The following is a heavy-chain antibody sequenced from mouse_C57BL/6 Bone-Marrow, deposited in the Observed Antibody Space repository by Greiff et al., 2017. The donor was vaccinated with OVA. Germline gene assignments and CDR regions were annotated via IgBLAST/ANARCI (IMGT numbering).Heavy chain of an antibody. J-gene: IGHJ1*03. Sequence: EVQRVESGGDLVKPGGSLKLSCAASGFTFSSYGMSWVRQPPDKRLEWVATISSGGSYTYYPDSVKGRFTISRANAKNTLYLQMSSLKSEDTAMYYCARQSSYGYFDVWGTGTTVTVSS. CDR1: GFTFSSYG. CDR3: ARQSSYGYFDV. D-gene: IGHD1-1*01. CDR2: ISSGGSYT. V-gene: IGHV5-6*01.